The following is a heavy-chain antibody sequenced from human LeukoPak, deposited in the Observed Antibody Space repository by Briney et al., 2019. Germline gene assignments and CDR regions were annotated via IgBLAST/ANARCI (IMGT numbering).Heavy chain of an antibody. CDR1: GGSISGYY. CDR2: IHYSGST. V-gene: IGHV4-59*01. CDR3: AREGQWLPDWFDP. J-gene: IGHJ5*02. Sequence: SETLSLTCTVSGGSISGYYWSWGRQPPGKGLERIGYIHYSGSTNYNPSLKSRVTISLDTSKNQSSLKLTSVTAADTAVYYCAREGQWLPDWFDPWGQGTLVTVSS. D-gene: IGHD6-19*01.